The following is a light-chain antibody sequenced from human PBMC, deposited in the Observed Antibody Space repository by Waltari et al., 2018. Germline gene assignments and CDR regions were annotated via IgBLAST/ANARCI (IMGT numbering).Light chain of an antibody. V-gene: IGLV3-1*01. CDR3: QVWDSSTYMV. CDR1: NLANKY. Sequence: SYEVTQSPSMSVSPGQTARITCSGNNLANKYVCWYQQKPGQSPVLVIYQERKRPSGIHERFSGSNSGDTATLTISESQSMDEGDYFCQVWDSSTYMVFGGGTKLTVL. CDR2: QER. J-gene: IGLJ2*01.